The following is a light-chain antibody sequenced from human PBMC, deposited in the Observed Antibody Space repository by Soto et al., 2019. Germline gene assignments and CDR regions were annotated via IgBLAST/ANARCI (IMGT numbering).Light chain of an antibody. J-gene: IGKJ1*01. V-gene: IGKV1-5*03. CDR1: QSIFNW. CDR3: QQYNSYSRT. Sequence: DIQMTQSPSTLSASVGDRVTITCRASQSIFNWLAWYQQKPGKAPKILIYKASSLESGVPSRFSGSGSGTEFTLTISSLQPDDFATYYCQQYNSYSRTFGQGTKVDIK. CDR2: KAS.